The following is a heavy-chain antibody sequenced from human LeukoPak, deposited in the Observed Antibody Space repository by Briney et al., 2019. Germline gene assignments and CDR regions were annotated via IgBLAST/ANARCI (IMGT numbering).Heavy chain of an antibody. CDR3: ARSTMVRGAPYYMDV. CDR2: INPNSGGT. Sequence: ASVKVSCKASGYTFTSYAISWVRQAPGQGLEWMGWINPNSGGTNYAQKFQGRVTMTRDTSISTAYMELSRLRSDDTAVYYCARSTMVRGAPYYMDVWGKGTTVTISS. J-gene: IGHJ6*03. V-gene: IGHV1-2*02. CDR1: GYTFTSYA. D-gene: IGHD3-10*01.